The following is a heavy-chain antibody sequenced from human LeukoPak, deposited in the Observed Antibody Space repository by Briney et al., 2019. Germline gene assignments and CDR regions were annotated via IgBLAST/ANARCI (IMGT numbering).Heavy chain of an antibody. V-gene: IGHV3-33*01. Sequence: PGGSLRLSCAASGFTFSSYGMHWARQAPGKGLEWVAVIWYDGSNKYYADSVKGRFTISKDNSKNTLYLQMNSLRAEDTAVYYCARGNLAAPLDYWGQGTLVTVSS. CDR1: GFTFSSYG. J-gene: IGHJ4*02. CDR2: IWYDGSNK. CDR3: ARGNLAAPLDY. D-gene: IGHD6-6*01.